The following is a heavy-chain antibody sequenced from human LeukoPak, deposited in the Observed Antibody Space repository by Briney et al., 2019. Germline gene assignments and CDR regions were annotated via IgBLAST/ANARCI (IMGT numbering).Heavy chain of an antibody. Sequence: GGSLRLSCSASGFTFSSYAMHWVRQAPGKGLEYVSAIISNGGSTYYADSVKGRFTISRDNSKNTLYLQMSSLRAEDTAVYYCIGGYYFDYWGQGTLVTVSS. CDR3: IGGYYFDY. J-gene: IGHJ4*02. CDR2: IISNGGST. D-gene: IGHD3-16*01. V-gene: IGHV3-64D*06. CDR1: GFTFSSYA.